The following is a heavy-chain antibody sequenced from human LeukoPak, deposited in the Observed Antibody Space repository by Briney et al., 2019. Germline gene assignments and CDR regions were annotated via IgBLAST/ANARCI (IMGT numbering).Heavy chain of an antibody. D-gene: IGHD6-13*01. CDR2: IKPDGSDK. CDR3: ARDPSSSWYSTYFDY. Sequence: GGSLRLSCAASGFTFSFSWMTWVRQAPGKGLEWVANIKPDGSDKYYVDSVKGRFTISRDNAKNSLYLQMNSLRAEDTAVYFCARDPSSSWYSTYFDYWGQGILVTVS. CDR1: GFTFSFSW. V-gene: IGHV3-7*03. J-gene: IGHJ4*02.